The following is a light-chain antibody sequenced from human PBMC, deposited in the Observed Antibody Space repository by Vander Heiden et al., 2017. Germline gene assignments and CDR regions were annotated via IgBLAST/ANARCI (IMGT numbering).Light chain of an antibody. CDR3: QSYDSSLSGSGV. CDR1: STNTGAGYD. J-gene: IGLJ1*01. Sequence: QSVLTQPPPVSGAPGQRVTICCTGSSTNTGAGYDVHWYQQLPGTAPKRLIYGNSNRPSGVPDRFSGSKSGTSASLAITGLQAEDEADYYCQSYDSSLSGSGVFGTGTKVTVL. V-gene: IGLV1-40*01. CDR2: GNS.